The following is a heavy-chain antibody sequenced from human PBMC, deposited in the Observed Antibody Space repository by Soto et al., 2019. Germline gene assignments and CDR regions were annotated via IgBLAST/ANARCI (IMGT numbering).Heavy chain of an antibody. CDR3: ASARGIAAAGTSYDY. CDR1: GGSISSGGYS. V-gene: IGHV4-30-2*01. J-gene: IGHJ4*02. D-gene: IGHD6-13*01. CDR2: IYHSGST. Sequence: QLQLQESGSGLVKPSQTLSLTCAVSGGSISSGGYSWSWIRQPPGKGLEWIGYIYHSGSTYYNPSLTSRVTISVDRSKNQFSLKLSSVTAADTAVYYCASARGIAAAGTSYDYWGQGTLVTVSS.